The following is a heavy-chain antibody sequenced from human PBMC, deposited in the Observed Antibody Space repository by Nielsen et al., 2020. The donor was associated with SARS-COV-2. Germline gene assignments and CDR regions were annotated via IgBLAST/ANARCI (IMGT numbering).Heavy chain of an antibody. D-gene: IGHD3-22*01. CDR3: ASRSRYYDSSGYRDY. V-gene: IGHV1-69*13. Sequence: SVKVSCKASGGTFSSYAISWVRQAPGQGLEWMGGIIPIFGTANYAQKFQGRVTITADESTSTAYMELGSLRSEDTAVYYCASRSRYYDSSGYRDYWGQGTLVTVSS. J-gene: IGHJ4*02. CDR2: IIPIFGTA. CDR1: GGTFSSYA.